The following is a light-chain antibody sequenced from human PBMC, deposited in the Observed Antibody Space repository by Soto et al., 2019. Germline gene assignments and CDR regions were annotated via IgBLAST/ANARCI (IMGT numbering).Light chain of an antibody. V-gene: IGKV4-1*01. J-gene: IGKJ4*01. CDR1: QSVLYSSNNKNY. CDR2: WAS. Sequence: DIVMTQSPDSLAVSLGEWATINCKSSQSVLYSSNNKNYLAWYQRKAGQPPKLLISWASTRESGVPVRFSGSGSGTDFTLTISSLQAEDVAVYYCQQYYSSPLTFGGGTKVEIK. CDR3: QQYYSSPLT.